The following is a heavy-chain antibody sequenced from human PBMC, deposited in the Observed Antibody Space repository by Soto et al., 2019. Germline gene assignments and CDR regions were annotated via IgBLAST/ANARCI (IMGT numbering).Heavy chain of an antibody. CDR1: GFTFSGYW. CDR3: ARVRAAAGYNWFDP. V-gene: IGHV3-74*01. J-gene: IGHJ5*02. D-gene: IGHD6-13*01. Sequence: GGSLRLSCAASGFTFSGYWMHWVRQAPGKGLVWVSRINSDGSSTSYADSVKGRFTISRDNAKNTLYLQMNSLRAEDTAVYYCARVRAAAGYNWFDPWGQGTLVTVSS. CDR2: INSDGSST.